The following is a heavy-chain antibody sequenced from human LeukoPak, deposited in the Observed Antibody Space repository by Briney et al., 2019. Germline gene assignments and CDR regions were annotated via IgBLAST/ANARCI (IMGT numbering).Heavy chain of an antibody. CDR2: SRNKPNRYTT. J-gene: IGHJ5*02. Sequence: GGSLRLSCAASGFTLSDHYMDWVRQAPGKGLEWIGRSRNKPNRYTTEYAASVKGRFTISRDDSKNSLYLQMNSLKTEDTAVYYCTTGGSITMVRDNWFDPWGQGTLVTVSS. D-gene: IGHD3-10*01. V-gene: IGHV3-72*01. CDR3: TTGGSITMVRDNWFDP. CDR1: GFTLSDHY.